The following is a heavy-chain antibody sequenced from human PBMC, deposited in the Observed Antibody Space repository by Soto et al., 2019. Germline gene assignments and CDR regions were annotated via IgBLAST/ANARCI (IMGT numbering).Heavy chain of an antibody. CDR3: ARVVGAIDY. V-gene: IGHV1-8*01. CDR1: GYTFTTYD. D-gene: IGHD4-17*01. J-gene: IGHJ4*02. Sequence: ASVKVSCKTSGYTFTTYDINWVRQASGQGLEWMGWMNPNSGNTGSAQKFQGRITMTRDTSRSTAYMELSSLRSEDTAVYYCARVVGAIDYWGQGTLVTVSS. CDR2: MNPNSGNT.